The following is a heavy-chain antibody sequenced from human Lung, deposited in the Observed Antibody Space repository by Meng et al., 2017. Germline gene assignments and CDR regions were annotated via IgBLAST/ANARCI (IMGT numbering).Heavy chain of an antibody. CDR2: ISNTGKYI. Sequence: EVQLVESGGGLVKPGGSLRLSCAASEFTFSYYSMNWVRQAPGKGLEWVSFISNTGKYIYYADSVKGRFTISRDNAKNSLYLQINSLRAEDTAVYYCARGSYQPLLLSALDYWGQGTLVTVSS. J-gene: IGHJ4*02. D-gene: IGHD2-15*01. CDR3: ARGSYQPLLLSALDY. V-gene: IGHV3-21*01. CDR1: EFTFSYYS.